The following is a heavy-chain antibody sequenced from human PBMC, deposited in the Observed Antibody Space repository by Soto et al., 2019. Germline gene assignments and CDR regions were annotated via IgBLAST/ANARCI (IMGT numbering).Heavy chain of an antibody. D-gene: IGHD3-22*01. Sequence: QVQLQESGPGLVKPSQTLSLTCTVSGGSISSGGYYWSWIRQHPGKGLEWIGYIYYSGSTYYNPSLKSRVTISVDTSKNQFSLKLSSVTAADTAVYYCAREVPDYYDSRGGRSEVGYFDYWGQGTLVTVSS. CDR3: AREVPDYYDSRGGRSEVGYFDY. CDR2: IYYSGST. V-gene: IGHV4-31*03. J-gene: IGHJ4*02. CDR1: GGSISSGGYY.